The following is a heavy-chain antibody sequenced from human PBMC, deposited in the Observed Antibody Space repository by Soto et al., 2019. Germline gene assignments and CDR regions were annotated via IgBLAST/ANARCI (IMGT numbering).Heavy chain of an antibody. V-gene: IGHV1-2*02. Sequence: QVQLVQSGAEVKKPGASVKVSCKASGYTFTSYYMHWVRQAPGQGLEWMGWINPDSGVTYYPHKFQDRVTMTRDTSISTAYMELSRLPSDDTALYSCARDRGVRDVWGQGTTVIVSS. CDR1: GYTFTSYY. CDR3: ARDRGVRDV. D-gene: IGHD2-8*01. J-gene: IGHJ6*02. CDR2: INPDSGVT.